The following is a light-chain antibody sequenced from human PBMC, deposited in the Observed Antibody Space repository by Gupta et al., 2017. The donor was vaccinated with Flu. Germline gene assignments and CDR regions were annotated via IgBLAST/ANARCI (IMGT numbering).Light chain of an antibody. J-gene: IGLJ3*02. CDR1: ALPKQY. CDR3: QSADISGTDPSWV. CDR2: KDS. V-gene: IGLV3-25*02. Sequence: SYELTQPPSVSVSPGQTARITCSGDALPKQYAYWYQQKPGQAPVLAIYKDSERPSGIPERCSGSSSGTTVTLTICGVQAEDEAHYYCQSADISGTDPSWVFGGGTKLTVL.